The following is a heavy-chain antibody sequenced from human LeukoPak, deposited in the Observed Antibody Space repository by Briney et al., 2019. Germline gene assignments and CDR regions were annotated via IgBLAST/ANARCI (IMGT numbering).Heavy chain of an antibody. J-gene: IGHJ4*02. CDR3: ARASYRSTSWHGYYFDY. CDR2: INPNSGGA. CDR1: GYTFTGYY. V-gene: IGHV1-2*02. Sequence: ASVKVSCKASGYTFTGYYIHWVRQAPGQGLEWMGWINPNSGGANYAQKFQGRVTMTRDTSINTAYMELSGLTSDDTAVYYCARASYRSTSWHGYYFDYWGQGTLVTVSS. D-gene: IGHD6-13*01.